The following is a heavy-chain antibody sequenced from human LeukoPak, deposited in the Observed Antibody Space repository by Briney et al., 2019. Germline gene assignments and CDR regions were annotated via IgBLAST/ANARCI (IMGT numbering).Heavy chain of an antibody. V-gene: IGHV3-64*01. J-gene: IGHJ4*02. CDR3: ARVLTASDVDY. Sequence: GGSLRLSCAASGFAFSIYAMHWVRQAPGKGLEYVSAISSNGDSRYYANSVKGRFTISRDNSKNTLYLQMGSLRAEDMAVYYCARVLTASDVDYWGQGTLVTVSS. CDR1: GFAFSIYA. D-gene: IGHD2-21*02. CDR2: ISSNGDSR.